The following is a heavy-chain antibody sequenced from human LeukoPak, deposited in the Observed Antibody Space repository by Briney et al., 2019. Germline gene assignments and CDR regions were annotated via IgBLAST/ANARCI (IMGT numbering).Heavy chain of an antibody. CDR2: ISYDGSNE. V-gene: IGHV3-30*04. CDR3: ARDPF. J-gene: IGHJ4*02. Sequence: GGSLRLSCAASGFTFSSYVMHWVRQAPGKGLEWVAIISYDGSNEYYADSVKGRFTISRDNSKNTLYLQMNSLRAEDTAVYYCARDPFWGQGTLVTVSS. CDR1: GFTFSSYV.